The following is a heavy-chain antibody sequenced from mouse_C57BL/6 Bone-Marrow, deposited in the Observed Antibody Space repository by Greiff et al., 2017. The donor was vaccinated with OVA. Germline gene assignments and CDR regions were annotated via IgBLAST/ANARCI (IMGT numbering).Heavy chain of an antibody. Sequence: DVKLLESGGDFVKPGGSLKLSCAASGFTFSSYGMSWVRQTPDKRLEWVATISSAGSYTYYPDSVKGRFTISRDNAKNTLYLQMSSLTSEDTAVYYCARQDGYSWFAYWGQGTLVTVSA. J-gene: IGHJ3*01. CDR1: GFTFSSYG. D-gene: IGHD2-3*01. CDR3: ARQDGYSWFAY. V-gene: IGHV5-6*02. CDR2: ISSAGSYT.